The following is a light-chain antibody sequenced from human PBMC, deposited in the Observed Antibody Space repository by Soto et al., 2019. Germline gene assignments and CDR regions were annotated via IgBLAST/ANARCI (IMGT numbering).Light chain of an antibody. CDR2: TAS. CDR1: QSVTNK. J-gene: IGKJ3*01. V-gene: IGKV3-15*01. Sequence: EMVMTQSPATLSVSLGDRATLSCRASQSVTNKLAWYQQKPGQAPRLLIHTASTRATGIPARFSGSGSGTEFTLTISGLEPEDFAVYYCQQRSNWLISFGPGTKVDIK. CDR3: QQRSNWLIS.